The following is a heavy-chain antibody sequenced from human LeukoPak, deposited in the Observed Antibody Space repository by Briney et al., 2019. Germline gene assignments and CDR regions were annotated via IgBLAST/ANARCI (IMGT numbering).Heavy chain of an antibody. D-gene: IGHD4-17*01. J-gene: IGHJ5*02. CDR3: ARQYGDYRGGVWFDP. CDR1: GGSISSSSYY. Sequence: SETLSLTCTVSGGSISSSSYYWGWLRQPPGKGLEWIGSIYYSGSTYYNPSLKSRVTISVDTSKNQFSLKLSSVTAADTAVYYCARQYGDYRGGVWFDPWGQGTLVTVSS. CDR2: IYYSGST. V-gene: IGHV4-39*01.